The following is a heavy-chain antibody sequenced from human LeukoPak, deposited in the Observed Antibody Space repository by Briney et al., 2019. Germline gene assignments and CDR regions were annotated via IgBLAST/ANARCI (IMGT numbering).Heavy chain of an antibody. D-gene: IGHD3-22*01. Sequence: PGGSLRLSCAASGFTFSSYAMSWVRQAPGKGLEWVSGISGSGDNTYYADSVKGRFTISRDNSKNTLYLQMNSLRAEDTAVYYCASETGPYYYDSSGYYPFDYWGQGTLVTVSS. CDR2: ISGSGDNT. CDR3: ASETGPYYYDSSGYYPFDY. J-gene: IGHJ4*02. CDR1: GFTFSSYA. V-gene: IGHV3-23*01.